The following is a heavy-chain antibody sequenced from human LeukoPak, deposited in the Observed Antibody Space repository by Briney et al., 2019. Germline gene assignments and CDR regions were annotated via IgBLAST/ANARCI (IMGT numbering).Heavy chain of an antibody. CDR2: IYYSGST. CDR3: ARESGCSSISCPYNYYYMDV. CDR1: GGSISSYY. D-gene: IGHD2-2*01. Sequence: KPSETLSLTCIVSGGSISSYYWSWIRQPPGKGLEWIGYIYYSGSTNYNPSLKGRVTISVDTSKKQFSLKLSSVTAADTAVYYCARESGCSSISCPYNYYYMDVWGKGATVTVSS. V-gene: IGHV4-59*01. J-gene: IGHJ6*03.